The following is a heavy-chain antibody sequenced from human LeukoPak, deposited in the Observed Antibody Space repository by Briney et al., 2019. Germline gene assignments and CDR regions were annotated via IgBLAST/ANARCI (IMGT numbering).Heavy chain of an antibody. J-gene: IGHJ5*02. CDR3: ARTNIGPAGSWFDP. CDR1: GGSISSGSYY. D-gene: IGHD6-13*01. CDR2: IYTSGST. V-gene: IGHV4-61*02. Sequence: SQTLSLTCTVSGGSISSGSYYWSWIRQPAGKGLVWIGRIYTSGSTNYNPSLKSRVTISVDTSKKQLSLQLSSVTAADTAVYYCARTNIGPAGSWFDPWGQGTLVTVSS.